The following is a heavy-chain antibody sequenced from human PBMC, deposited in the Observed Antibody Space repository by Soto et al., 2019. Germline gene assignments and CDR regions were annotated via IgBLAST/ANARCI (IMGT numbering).Heavy chain of an antibody. V-gene: IGHV4-39*07. J-gene: IGHJ4*02. Sequence: SETLSLTCTVSGGSISSSSYFWGWIRQPPGKGLEWIGSMYYSGTTYYNPSLKSRVTISVDTSKNQFSLKLSSVTAADTAVYYCARWLRPYYFDYWGQGTLVTVSS. D-gene: IGHD5-12*01. CDR3: ARWLRPYYFDY. CDR1: GGSISSSSYF. CDR2: MYYSGTT.